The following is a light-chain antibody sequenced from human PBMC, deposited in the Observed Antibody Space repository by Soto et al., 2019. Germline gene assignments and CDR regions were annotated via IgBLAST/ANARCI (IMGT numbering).Light chain of an antibody. CDR1: QSVGNNY. V-gene: IGKV3-20*01. CDR3: QQCATPPLT. J-gene: IGKJ1*01. Sequence: DIVLTQSPGTLSLSPGERATLSCRASQSVGNNYLAWYQQKPGQAPRLLIYDASSRATGIPDRFSGSGSGTEFTLTINRLEPEDFAVYYCQQCATPPLTFGQGTRVEIK. CDR2: DAS.